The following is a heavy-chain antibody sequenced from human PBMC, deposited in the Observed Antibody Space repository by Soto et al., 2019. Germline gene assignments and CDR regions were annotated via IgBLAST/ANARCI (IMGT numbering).Heavy chain of an antibody. CDR2: IYTSGST. J-gene: IGHJ4*02. V-gene: IGHV4-4*07. CDR1: GGSISSYY. D-gene: IGHD2-2*01. Sequence: SETLSLTCTVSGGSISSYYWSWIRQPAGKGLEWIGRIYTSGSTNYNPSLKSRATMSVDTSKNQFSLKLSSVTAADTAVYYCARACSSNSCYDVFDYWGQGTLVTVSS. CDR3: ARACSSNSCYDVFDY.